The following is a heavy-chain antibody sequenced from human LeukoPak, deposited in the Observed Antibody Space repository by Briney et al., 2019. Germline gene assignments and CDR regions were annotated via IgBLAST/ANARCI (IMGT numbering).Heavy chain of an antibody. D-gene: IGHD3-10*01. V-gene: IGHV3-23*01. CDR3: ARLWFGKLTVVDAFDI. J-gene: IGHJ3*02. CDR2: ISGSGGST. CDR1: GFTFSSYA. Sequence: PGGSLGLSCAASGFTFSSYAMSWVRQAPGKGLEWVSAISGSGGSTYYADSVKGRFTISRDNSKNTLYLQMNSLRAEDTAVYYCARLWFGKLTVVDAFDIWGQGTMVTVSS.